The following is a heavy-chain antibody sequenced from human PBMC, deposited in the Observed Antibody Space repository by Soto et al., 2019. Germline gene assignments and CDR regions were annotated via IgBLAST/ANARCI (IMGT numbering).Heavy chain of an antibody. CDR1: GGSISSSSYY. D-gene: IGHD4-17*01. J-gene: IGHJ6*03. V-gene: IGHV4-39*01. CDR2: IYYSGST. CDR3: ARGDGDYVGDYYYHYMDV. Sequence: SETLSLTCTVSGGSISSSSYYWGWIRQPPGKGLEWIGGIYYSGSTYYNPSLKSRVTISVDTSKNQFSLKLSSVTAADTAVYYCARGDGDYVGDYYYHYMDVWGKGTTVTVSS.